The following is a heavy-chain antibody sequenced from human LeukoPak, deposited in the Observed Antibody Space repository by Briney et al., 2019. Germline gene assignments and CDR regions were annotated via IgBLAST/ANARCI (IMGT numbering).Heavy chain of an antibody. V-gene: IGHV1-69*13. Sequence: SVKVSCKASGGTFSSYAISWVRQAPGQGLEWMGGIIPIFGTANYAQKFQGRVTITADESTSTAYMELSSLRSEDAAVYYCARGYYGDYYFDYWGQGTLVTVSS. CDR2: IIPIFGTA. CDR1: GGTFSSYA. J-gene: IGHJ4*02. CDR3: ARGYYGDYYFDY. D-gene: IGHD4-17*01.